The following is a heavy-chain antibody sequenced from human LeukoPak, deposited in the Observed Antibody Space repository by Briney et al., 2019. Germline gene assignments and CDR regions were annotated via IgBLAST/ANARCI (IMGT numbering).Heavy chain of an antibody. Sequence: SETLSLTCTVSGGSISSGGYYWSWIRQPPGKGLEWIGEINHSGSTNYNPSLKSRVTISVDTSKNQFSLKLSSVTAADTAVYYCARGTRFSYGDYYFHWGQGTLVTVSS. J-gene: IGHJ4*02. D-gene: IGHD4-17*01. CDR2: INHSGST. V-gene: IGHV4-39*07. CDR1: GGSISSGGYY. CDR3: ARGTRFSYGDYYFH.